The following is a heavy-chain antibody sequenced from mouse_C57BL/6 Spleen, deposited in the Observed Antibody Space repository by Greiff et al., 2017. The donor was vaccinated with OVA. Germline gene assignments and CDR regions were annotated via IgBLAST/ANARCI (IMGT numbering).Heavy chain of an antibody. Sequence: EVQVVESGGGLVKPGGSLKLSCAASGFTFSSYAMSWVRQTPEKRLEWVATISDGGSYTYYPDNVKGRFTISRDNAKNNLYLQMSHLKSEDTAMYYCAREEDYAWFAYWGQGTLVTVSA. D-gene: IGHD2-4*01. CDR1: GFTFSSYA. V-gene: IGHV5-4*01. CDR3: AREEDYAWFAY. J-gene: IGHJ3*01. CDR2: ISDGGSYT.